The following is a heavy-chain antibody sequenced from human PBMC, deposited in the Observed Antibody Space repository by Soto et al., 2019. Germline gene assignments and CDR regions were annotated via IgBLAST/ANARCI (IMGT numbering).Heavy chain of an antibody. J-gene: IGHJ5*02. D-gene: IGHD3-10*01. CDR1: GGSISSYY. CDR2: IYYSGST. Sequence: SSETLSLTCTVSGGSISSYYWSWIRQPPGKGLEWIGYIYYSGSTNYNPSLKSRVTISVDTSKNQFSLKLSSVTAADTAVYYCARAALWFGELFENWFDPWGQGTLVTVSS. V-gene: IGHV4-59*12. CDR3: ARAALWFGELFENWFDP.